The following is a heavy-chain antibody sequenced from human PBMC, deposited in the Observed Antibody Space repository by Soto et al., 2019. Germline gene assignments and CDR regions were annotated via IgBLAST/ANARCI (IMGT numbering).Heavy chain of an antibody. D-gene: IGHD2-15*01. CDR2: INPNSGGT. CDR1: GYTFTGYY. CDR3: VRTFLVVTGAFDI. V-gene: IGHV1-2*04. Sequence: GASVKVSCKASGYTFTGYYMHWVRQAPGQGLEWMGWINPNSGGTNYAQKFQGWVTMTRDTSISTAYMELSRLRSDDTAVYYCVRTFLVVTGAFDIWGQGTMVTVSS. J-gene: IGHJ3*02.